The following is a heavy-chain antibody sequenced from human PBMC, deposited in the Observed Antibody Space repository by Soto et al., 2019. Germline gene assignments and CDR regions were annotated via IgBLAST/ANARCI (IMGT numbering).Heavy chain of an antibody. D-gene: IGHD3-3*01. Sequence: EVQLVESGGGLVQPGGSLRLSCAASGFTFSRYRIHWVRQAPGKGLVWVSRINSDGSSTTYADSVKGRFTISRDNAKNTLYLQMNSLRAEDTAVYYCAREEIFGVVIDAFDIWGQGTMVTVSS. CDR3: AREEIFGVVIDAFDI. CDR2: INSDGSST. CDR1: GFTFSRYR. V-gene: IGHV3-74*01. J-gene: IGHJ3*02.